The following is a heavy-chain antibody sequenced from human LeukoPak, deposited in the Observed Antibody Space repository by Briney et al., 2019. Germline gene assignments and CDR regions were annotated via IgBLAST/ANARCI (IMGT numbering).Heavy chain of an antibody. V-gene: IGHV3-7*01. J-gene: IGHJ4*02. CDR2: IKQDGSEK. Sequence: GGSLRLSCTISGFTFGDYSMSWVRQAPGKGLEWVANIKQDGSEKYYVDSVKGRFTISRDNAKNSLYLQMNSLRAEDTAVYYCARDLYRIVVVPHYFDYWGQGTLVTVSS. CDR3: ARDLYRIVVVPHYFDY. CDR1: GFTFGDYS. D-gene: IGHD3-22*01.